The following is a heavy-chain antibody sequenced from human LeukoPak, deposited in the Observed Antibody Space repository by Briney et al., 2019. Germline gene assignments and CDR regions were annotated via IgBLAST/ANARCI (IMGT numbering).Heavy chain of an antibody. V-gene: IGHV4-34*01. D-gene: IGHD2-2*01. Sequence: KPSETLSLTCAVYGGSFRGDYWSWIRQPPGEGLEWIVEINHSGSTNYNPSLKSRVTISVDTSKNQFSLKLSSVTAADTAVYYCARTALGYCSSTSCPVRTFDYWGQGTLVTVSS. CDR1: GGSFRGDY. CDR3: ARTALGYCSSTSCPVRTFDY. CDR2: INHSGST. J-gene: IGHJ4*02.